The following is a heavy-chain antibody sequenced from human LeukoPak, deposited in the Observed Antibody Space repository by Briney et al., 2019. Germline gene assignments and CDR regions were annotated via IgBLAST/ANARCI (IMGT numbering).Heavy chain of an antibody. CDR3: ARTLYGDSPLDY. CDR2: INPNSGGT. D-gene: IGHD4-17*01. V-gene: IGHV1-2*02. J-gene: IGHJ4*02. Sequence: ASVKVSRKASGYTFTGYYMHWVRQAPGQGFEWMGWINPNSGGTNYAQKFQGRVTMTRDTSISTAYMELSRLRPDDTAVYYCARTLYGDSPLDYWGQGTLVTVSS. CDR1: GYTFTGYY.